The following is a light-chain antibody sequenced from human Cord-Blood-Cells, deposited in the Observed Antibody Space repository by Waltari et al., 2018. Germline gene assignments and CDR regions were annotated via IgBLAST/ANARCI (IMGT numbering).Light chain of an antibody. CDR2: DVS. CDR3: SSYTSSSTLYV. J-gene: IGLJ1*01. V-gene: IGLV2-14*01. CDR1: SRDVGGDNN. Sequence: QYALTQTASVSGSPGQSITISCTGTSRDVGGDNNDHRYKQHPVKAPKLMIYDVSNLPSGVSNRFSGSKSGNTASLTISGLQAEDEADYYCSSYTSSSTLYVFGTGTKVTVL.